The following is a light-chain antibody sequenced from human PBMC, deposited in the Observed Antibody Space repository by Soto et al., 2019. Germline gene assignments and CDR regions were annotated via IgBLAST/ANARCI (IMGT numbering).Light chain of an antibody. V-gene: IGKV3-15*01. J-gene: IGKJ2*01. CDR2: DAS. CDR1: QSVSSN. Sequence: EVVMTQSPATLSVSPGERATLSCRASQSVSSNFAWYQQRHGRDPRLLIFDASTRATNIPTRFSCSGSGTELTLTISSSKSEDFAFSDCHQYNHWPLYTFGQGTKLEIK. CDR3: HQYNHWPLYT.